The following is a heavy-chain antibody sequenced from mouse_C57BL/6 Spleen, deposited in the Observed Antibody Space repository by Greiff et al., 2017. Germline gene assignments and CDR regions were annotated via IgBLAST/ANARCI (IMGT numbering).Heavy chain of an antibody. CDR3: ARRDGNPFAY. CDR1: GFTFSDYG. J-gene: IGHJ3*01. V-gene: IGHV5-17*01. Sequence: EVKLMESGGGLVKPGGSLKLSCAASGFTFSDYGMHWVRQAPEKGLEWVAYISSGSSTIYYADTVKGRFTISRDNAKNTLFLQMTSLRSEDTAMYYCARRDGNPFAYWGQGTLVTVSA. D-gene: IGHD2-1*01. CDR2: ISSGSSTI.